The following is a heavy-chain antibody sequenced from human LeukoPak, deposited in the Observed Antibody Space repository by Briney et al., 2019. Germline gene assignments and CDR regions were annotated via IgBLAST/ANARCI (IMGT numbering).Heavy chain of an antibody. V-gene: IGHV4-39*01. J-gene: IGHJ6*03. CDR3: ARQYYYYGSGSNYYYYYYYMDV. Sequence: SETLSLTCTVSGGSISSSSYYWGWIRQPPGKGLEWIGSIYYSGSTYYNPSLKSRVTISVDTSKNQFSLKLSSVTAADTAVYYCARQYYYYGSGSNYYYYYYYMDVWGKGTTVTISS. CDR1: GGSISSSSYY. CDR2: IYYSGST. D-gene: IGHD3-10*01.